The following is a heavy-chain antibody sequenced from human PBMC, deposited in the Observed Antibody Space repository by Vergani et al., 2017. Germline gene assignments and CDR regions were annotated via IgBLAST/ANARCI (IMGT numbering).Heavy chain of an antibody. Sequence: QVQLVESGGGVVQPGRSLRLSCAASGFTFSSYAMPWVRQAPGKGLEWVAVISYDGSNKYYADSVKGRFTISRDNSKNTLYLQLNSLRAEDTAVYYCARDLEMATIGYFDYWGQGTLVTVSS. D-gene: IGHD5-24*01. J-gene: IGHJ4*02. CDR2: ISYDGSNK. CDR3: ARDLEMATIGYFDY. V-gene: IGHV3-30-3*01. CDR1: GFTFSSYA.